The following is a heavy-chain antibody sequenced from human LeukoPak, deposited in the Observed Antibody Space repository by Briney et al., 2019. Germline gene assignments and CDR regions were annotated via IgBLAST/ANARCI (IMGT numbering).Heavy chain of an antibody. V-gene: IGHV3-53*01. D-gene: IGHD3-3*01. Sequence: GGSLRLSCAASGVTVSSNYMCWVRQAPGKGLEWVSVIYSGGSTYYADSVKGRVIISRDNSKNTLYLQMNSLRAEDTAVYYCARDGTYDFWSGYSYIPSFPYWGQGTLVTVSS. CDR1: GVTVSSNY. CDR2: IYSGGST. CDR3: ARDGTYDFWSGYSYIPSFPY. J-gene: IGHJ4*02.